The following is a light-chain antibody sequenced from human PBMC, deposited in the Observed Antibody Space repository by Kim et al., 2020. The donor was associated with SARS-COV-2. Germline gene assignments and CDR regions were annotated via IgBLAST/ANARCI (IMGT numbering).Light chain of an antibody. J-gene: IGLJ1*01. Sequence: GQRVPISCSGSASNIGRYSVSWYQHVPGTAPKLLIYRNVQRPSGVLDRFSGSKSGTSASLAISGLRSEDEAEYFCAAWDENLNGYVFGSGTKVTVL. CDR3: AAWDENLNGYV. CDR2: RNV. CDR1: ASNIGRYS. V-gene: IGLV1-47*01.